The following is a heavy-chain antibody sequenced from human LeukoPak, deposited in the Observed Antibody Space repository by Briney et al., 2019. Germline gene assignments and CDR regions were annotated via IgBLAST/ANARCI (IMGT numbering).Heavy chain of an antibody. Sequence: SQTLSLTCGVSGDSVSSNSAVWNWIRQSPSRGLEWLGRTYYRSKWYNDHAESVKSRITVNPDTSKNQFSLQLNSVTPEDTAVYYCAQGGAAAGFDYWGQGTTVTVSS. V-gene: IGHV6-1*01. J-gene: IGHJ4*03. CDR2: TYYRSKWYN. CDR1: GDSVSSNSAV. CDR3: AQGGAAAGFDY. D-gene: IGHD6-25*01.